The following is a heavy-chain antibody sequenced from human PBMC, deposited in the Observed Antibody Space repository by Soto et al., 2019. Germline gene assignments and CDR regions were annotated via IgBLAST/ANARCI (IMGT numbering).Heavy chain of an antibody. D-gene: IGHD6-13*01. CDR3: AREMSASYSTPGDYFDY. CDR2: ISYDGSNK. CDR1: GFTFSSYA. V-gene: IGHV3-30-3*01. J-gene: IGHJ4*02. Sequence: GGSLRLSCAASGFTFSSYAMRWVRQAPGKGLEWVAVISYDGSNKYYADSVKGRFTISRDNSKNTLYLQMNSLRAEDTAVYYCAREMSASYSTPGDYFDYWGQGTLVTVSS.